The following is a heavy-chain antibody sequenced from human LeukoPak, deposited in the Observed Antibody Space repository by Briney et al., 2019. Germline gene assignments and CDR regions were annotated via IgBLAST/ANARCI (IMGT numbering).Heavy chain of an antibody. D-gene: IGHD5-24*01. J-gene: IGHJ4*02. V-gene: IGHV3-33*01. CDR1: GFTFNTYG. CDR3: ARDRRDGHNSPLDY. CDR2: IWFDGVRN. Sequence: PGRSLRLSCAASGFTFNTYGMHWARQAPGKGLEWVAVIWFDGVRNSYADSVKGRFTISRDNSKNTLYLQISSLRAEDTAVYYCARDRRDGHNSPLDYWGQGTLVTVAS.